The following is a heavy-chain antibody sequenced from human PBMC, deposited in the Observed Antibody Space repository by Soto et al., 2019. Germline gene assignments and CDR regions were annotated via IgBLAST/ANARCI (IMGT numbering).Heavy chain of an antibody. CDR2: INAGNGNT. CDR3: AREQQLDTGNFDY. J-gene: IGHJ4*02. CDR1: GYTFTSYG. D-gene: IGHD1-1*01. V-gene: IGHV1-3*01. Sequence: GASVKVSCKASGYTFTSYGISWVRQAPGQRLEWMGWINAGNGNTKYSQKFQDRVTITRDTSASTVYMALSSLRFEDTAVYYCAREQQLDTGNFDYWGQGTLVTVSS.